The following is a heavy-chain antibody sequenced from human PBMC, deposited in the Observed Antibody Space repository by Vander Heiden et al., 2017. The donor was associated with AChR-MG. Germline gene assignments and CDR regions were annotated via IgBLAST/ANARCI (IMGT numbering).Heavy chain of an antibody. J-gene: IGHJ4*02. CDR1: GGSISSSSYY. V-gene: IGHV4-39*01. Sequence: QLQLQESGPGLVKPSETLSLTCIVSGGSISSSSYYWGWIRQPPGKGLEWIGTIYYSGRTYYNPSLKSRVTISVDTSKNQFSLKLSSVTAADTAVYYCARRTGSGIYYNPVDYWGQGTLVTVSS. D-gene: IGHD3-10*01. CDR2: IYYSGRT. CDR3: ARRTGSGIYYNPVDY.